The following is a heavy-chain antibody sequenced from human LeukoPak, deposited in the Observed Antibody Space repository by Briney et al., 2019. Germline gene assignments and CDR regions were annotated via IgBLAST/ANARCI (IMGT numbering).Heavy chain of an antibody. D-gene: IGHD2-8*01. J-gene: IGHJ4*02. Sequence: SETLSLTCTVSGGSISSYYWSWIRQPPGKGLEWIGYIYYSGSTNYNPSLKSRVTMSVDTSKNQFSLKLSSVTAADTAVYYCSRDEAVFKMVPIFDYWGQGTLVTVSS. CDR3: SRDEAVFKMVPIFDY. CDR1: GGSISSYY. V-gene: IGHV4-59*12. CDR2: IYYSGST.